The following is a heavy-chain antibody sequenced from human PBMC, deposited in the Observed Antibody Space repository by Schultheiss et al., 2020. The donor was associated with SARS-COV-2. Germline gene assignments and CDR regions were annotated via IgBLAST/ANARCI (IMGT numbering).Heavy chain of an antibody. CDR1: GGSFSGYY. Sequence: SETLSLTCAVYGGSFSGYYWSWIRQPPGKGLEWIGEINHSGSTNYNPSLKSRVTISVDTSKNQFSLKLSSVTAADTAVYYCAREGDSSCYYYPIDYWGQGTLVTVSS. J-gene: IGHJ4*02. CDR2: INHSGST. CDR3: AREGDSSCYYYPIDY. D-gene: IGHD3-22*01. V-gene: IGHV4-34*01.